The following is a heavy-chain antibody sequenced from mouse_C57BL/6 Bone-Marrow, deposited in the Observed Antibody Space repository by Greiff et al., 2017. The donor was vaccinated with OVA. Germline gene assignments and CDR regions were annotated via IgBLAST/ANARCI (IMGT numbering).Heavy chain of an antibody. CDR2: IRNKANGYTT. D-gene: IGHD1-1*01. J-gene: IGHJ1*03. V-gene: IGHV7-3*01. CDR1: GFTFTDYY. CDR3: ARSYYGSSHWYFDV. Sequence: EVKVEESGGGLVQPGGSLSLSCAASGFTFTDYYMSWVRQPPGKALEWLGFIRNKANGYTTEYSASVKGRFTISRDNSQSILYLQMNALRAEDSATYYCARSYYGSSHWYFDVWGTGTTVTVSS.